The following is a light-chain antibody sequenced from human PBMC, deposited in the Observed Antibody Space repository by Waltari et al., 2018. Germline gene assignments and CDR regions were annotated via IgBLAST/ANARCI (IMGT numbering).Light chain of an antibody. Sequence: DIQMTQSPSTLSASVGDRVTITCRASQRISSWLAWYQQKPGKAPKLLIYKASSLESGVPSRFSGSGSGTEFTLTISSLQPDDFATYYCQQYNSYSPLTFGQGTKLEIK. V-gene: IGKV1-5*03. CDR2: KAS. CDR1: QRISSW. J-gene: IGKJ2*01. CDR3: QQYNSYSPLT.